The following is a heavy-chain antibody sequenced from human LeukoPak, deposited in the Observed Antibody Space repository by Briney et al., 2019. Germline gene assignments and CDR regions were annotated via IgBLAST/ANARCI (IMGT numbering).Heavy chain of an antibody. CDR2: ISSSSSYI. CDR3: ARERSSGWYFDY. D-gene: IGHD6-19*01. CDR1: GFTFSSYS. V-gene: IGHV3-21*01. Sequence: GGSLRLSCAASGFTFSSYSMNWVRQAPGKGLEWVSSISSSSSYIYYADSVKGRFTTSRDNAKNSLYLQMNSLRAEDTAVYYCARERSSGWYFDYWGQGTLVTVSS. J-gene: IGHJ4*02.